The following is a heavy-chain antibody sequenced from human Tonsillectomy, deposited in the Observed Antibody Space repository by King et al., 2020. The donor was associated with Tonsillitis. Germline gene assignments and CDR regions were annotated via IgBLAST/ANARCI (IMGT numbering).Heavy chain of an antibody. Sequence: QLVQSGAEVKKPGESVKISCKGAGYSFTNYWIGWVRQMPGKGLEWMGVIYPGDSETKYSPSFQGQVTISADKSIRIVYLQWSSLKASDTAMYYCARHYVVLPRGRPATFAFDIWGQGAMVTVSS. D-gene: IGHD3-16*02. CDR2: IYPGDSET. CDR1: GYSFTNYW. J-gene: IGHJ3*02. V-gene: IGHV5-51*01. CDR3: ARHYVVLPRGRPATFAFDI.